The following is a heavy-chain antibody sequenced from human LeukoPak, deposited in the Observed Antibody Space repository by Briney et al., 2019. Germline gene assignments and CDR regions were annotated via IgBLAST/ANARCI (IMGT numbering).Heavy chain of an antibody. V-gene: IGHV3-15*01. J-gene: IGHJ4*02. CDR1: GFTFSNAW. Sequence: GGSLRLSCAASGFTFSNAWMSWVRQAPGKGLEWVGRIKSKTDGGTTDYAAPVKGRFTISRDDSKNTLYLQMNSLRAEDTAVYYCARAGGWGYSSSSGYHFDYWGQGTLVTVSS. CDR3: ARAGGWGYSSSSGYHFDY. CDR2: IKSKTDGGTT. D-gene: IGHD6-6*01.